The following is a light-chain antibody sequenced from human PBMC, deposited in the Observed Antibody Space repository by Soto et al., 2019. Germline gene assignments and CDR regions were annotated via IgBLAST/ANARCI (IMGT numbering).Light chain of an antibody. CDR2: GAS. V-gene: IGKV3-20*01. Sequence: EIGLTQSPGTLSLSPGERATLSCRASQSVSSSYLAWYQQKPGQAPRLLIYGASSRATGIPDRFSGSGSGTHFTLTISRLEPEDFAVYYCQQYGRSPPYTFGQGTKLEIK. CDR1: QSVSSSY. J-gene: IGKJ2*01. CDR3: QQYGRSPPYT.